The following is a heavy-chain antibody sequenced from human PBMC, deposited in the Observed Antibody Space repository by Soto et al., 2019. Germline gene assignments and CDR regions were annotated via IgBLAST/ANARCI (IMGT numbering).Heavy chain of an antibody. CDR2: INHSGGT. CDR1: GCSFSGYY. Sequence: PSETLSLTCAVYGCSFSGYYWSWIRQPPGKGREEIGEINHSGGTNYNPSLKSRVTISVDTSKNQFSLKLSSVTAADTAVYYCARGGAFYSSSWYGSYYYYYGMDVWGQGTKVTAP. CDR3: ARGGAFYSSSWYGSYYYYYGMDV. V-gene: IGHV4-34*01. D-gene: IGHD6-13*01. J-gene: IGHJ6*02.